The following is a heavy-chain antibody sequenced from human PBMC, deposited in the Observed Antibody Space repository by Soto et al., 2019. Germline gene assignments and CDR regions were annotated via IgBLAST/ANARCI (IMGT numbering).Heavy chain of an antibody. D-gene: IGHD6-19*01. CDR2: INPNSGGT. J-gene: IGHJ6*02. V-gene: IGHV1-2*04. Sequence: GASVKVSCKASGYTFTGYYMHWVRQAPGQGLEWMGWINPNSGGTNYAQKFQGWVTMTRDTSISTAYMELSRLRSDDTAVYYCARDLGPRLAVAGTLHYYGMDVWGQGTTVTVSS. CDR3: ARDLGPRLAVAGTLHYYGMDV. CDR1: GYTFTGYY.